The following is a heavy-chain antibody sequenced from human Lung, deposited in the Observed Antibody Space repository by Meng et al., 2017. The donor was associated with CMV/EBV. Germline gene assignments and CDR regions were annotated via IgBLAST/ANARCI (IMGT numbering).Heavy chain of an antibody. D-gene: IGHD2-8*01. CDR2: ISYDGSDK. Sequence: GGSLRLXCAASGFTFSSYAMHWVRQAPGKGLEWLAVISYDGSDKYYTDSVKGRFTISRDSSKNTLLLQMNSLRAEDTAVYYCARRNFYCTNGVCYLDYWGQGTLVXVSS. CDR1: GFTFSSYA. V-gene: IGHV3-30*04. CDR3: ARRNFYCTNGVCYLDY. J-gene: IGHJ4*02.